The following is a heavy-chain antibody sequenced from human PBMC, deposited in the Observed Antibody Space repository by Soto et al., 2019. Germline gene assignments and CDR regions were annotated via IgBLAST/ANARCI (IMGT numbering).Heavy chain of an antibody. D-gene: IGHD5-18*01. CDR2: IVPRFGSP. CDR3: ARDWIQLRLGKYSFNGMDV. J-gene: IGHJ6*02. CDR1: GGTFSDDA. Sequence: QVQLVQSGAEMRKPGSSLRVSCKASGGTFSDDAFSWVRQAPGQGLEWMGGIVPRFGSPNYAQKFGGRVTITADTSSSTVYMALSSLRFDDTAVYFCARDWIQLRLGKYSFNGMDVWGQGTTIIVSS. V-gene: IGHV1-69*06.